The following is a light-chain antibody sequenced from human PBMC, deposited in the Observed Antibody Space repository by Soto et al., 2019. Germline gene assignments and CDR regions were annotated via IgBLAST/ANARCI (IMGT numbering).Light chain of an antibody. CDR2: GAS. Sequence: EIVLTQSPGTLSLSPGERATLSCRASQSVSISYLAWYQQKPGLAPRLLVYGASARATGVPDRFSGSGSGTDFTLTVSRLEPEDFAVYYCQKFGNSPRAFGQGTKVELK. CDR3: QKFGNSPRA. J-gene: IGKJ1*01. V-gene: IGKV3-20*01. CDR1: QSVSISY.